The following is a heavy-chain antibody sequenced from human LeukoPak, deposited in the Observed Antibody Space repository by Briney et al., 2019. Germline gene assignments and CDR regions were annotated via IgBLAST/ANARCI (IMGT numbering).Heavy chain of an antibody. CDR2: ISSSSSYT. CDR1: GFTFSDYY. J-gene: IGHJ4*02. V-gene: IGHV3-11*03. D-gene: IGHD5-12*01. CDR3: ARRTYDPSLMAHLDY. Sequence: PGGSLRLSCAASGFTFSDYYMSWIRQAPGKGLEWVSYISSSSSYTNYADSVKGRFTISRDNAKNSLYLQMNSLRAEDTAVYYCARRTYDPSLMAHLDYWGQGTLVTVPS.